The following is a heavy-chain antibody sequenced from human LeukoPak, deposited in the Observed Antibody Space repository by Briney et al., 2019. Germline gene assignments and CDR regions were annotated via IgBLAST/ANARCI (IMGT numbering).Heavy chain of an antibody. CDR1: GFSFSGHW. CDR2: ISPAGSTT. CDR3: ARGPNSNWSGLDF. J-gene: IGHJ4*02. D-gene: IGHD6-6*01. Sequence: GGSLRLSCTASGFSFSGHWMHWARQLPGKGLVWVLRISPAGSTTSYADSVKGRFTVSRDNAKNTLYQQVNNLRAEDTAVYYCARGPNSNWSGLDFWGQGTLLTVSS. V-gene: IGHV3-74*01.